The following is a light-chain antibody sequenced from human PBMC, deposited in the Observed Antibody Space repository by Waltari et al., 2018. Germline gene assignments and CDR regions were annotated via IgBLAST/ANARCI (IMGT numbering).Light chain of an antibody. CDR3: CSYGGSYTLVV. CDR2: DVT. Sequence: QSALTQPRSVSGSPGQSVTISCTGSSGDVGDFTYVSWYPQHPGKAPKLMIYDVTKRPTGLPDRVSGSRSAATASLTISGLQAEDEADYYCCSYGGSYTLVVFGGGTKLTVL. J-gene: IGLJ2*01. CDR1: SGDVGDFTY. V-gene: IGLV2-11*01.